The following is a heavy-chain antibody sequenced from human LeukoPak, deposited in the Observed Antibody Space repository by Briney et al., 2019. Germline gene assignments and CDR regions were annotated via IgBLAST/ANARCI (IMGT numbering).Heavy chain of an antibody. D-gene: IGHD6-6*01. V-gene: IGHV1-18*01. CDR2: ISAYNGNT. J-gene: IGHJ4*02. CDR1: GYNFKTHA. Sequence: ASVKVSCQTSGYNFKTHAVSWVRQVPGQGLEWMGWISAYNGNTNYAQKLQGRVTMTTDTSTSTAYMELRSLRSDDTAVYYCARDPHSSSSAHFDYWGQGTLVTVSS. CDR3: ARDPHSSSSAHFDY.